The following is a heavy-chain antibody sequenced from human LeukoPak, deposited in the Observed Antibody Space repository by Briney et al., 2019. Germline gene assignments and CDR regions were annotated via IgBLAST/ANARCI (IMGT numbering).Heavy chain of an antibody. CDR2: IYYTGDS. D-gene: IGHD2-21*01. J-gene: IGHJ4*02. CDR1: AGSISNSY. CDR3: ARHEFASPFDS. Sequence: SETLSLTCTGSAGSISNSYWSWIRQPPGKGLEWIGYIYYTGDSNYNPSLKSRVAISLDTSKNQLSLNLRSVTAADTAVYYCARHEFASPFDSWGQGTLVTVSS. V-gene: IGHV4-59*08.